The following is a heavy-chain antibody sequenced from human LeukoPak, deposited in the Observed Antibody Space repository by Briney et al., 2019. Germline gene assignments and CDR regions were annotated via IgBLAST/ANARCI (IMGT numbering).Heavy chain of an antibody. D-gene: IGHD3-22*01. CDR1: GYTFTSYG. CDR3: ARDEDRHYDSIGPLVAFDI. CDR2: ISAYNGNT. Sequence: ASVKVSCKASGYTFTSYGISWVRQAPGQGLEWMGWISAYNGNTKYAQKFKGRVTMTTETSTSTAYMELRSLKSDDAAFYYCARDEDRHYDSIGPLVAFDIWGQGTMVTVSS. J-gene: IGHJ3*02. V-gene: IGHV1-18*01.